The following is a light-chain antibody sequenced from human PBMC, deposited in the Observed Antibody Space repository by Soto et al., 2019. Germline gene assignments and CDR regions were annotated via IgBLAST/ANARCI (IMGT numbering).Light chain of an antibody. V-gene: IGKV3-20*01. J-gene: IGKJ3*01. Sequence: EIVLTQSPGTLSLSPGERATLSCRASQSINSRYLAWYQQKPGQAPRLLIYGASSRATGIPDRFSGSGSGTDFTLTISRLEPEYLAVYYCQQFGSSPGFTFGPGTIVDIK. CDR3: QQFGSSPGFT. CDR2: GAS. CDR1: QSINSRY.